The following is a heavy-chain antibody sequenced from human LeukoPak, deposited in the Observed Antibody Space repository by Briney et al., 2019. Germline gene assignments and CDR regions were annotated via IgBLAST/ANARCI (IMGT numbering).Heavy chain of an antibody. CDR1: GFTFSTYA. Sequence: GGSLRLSCAVSGFTFSTYAMSWVRQAPGKGLEWVSTISGSGANTYYADSVRGRFTISRDNSKNTLYLHMNSLRAEDTAVYYCAKERASYTNPYYFDYWGQGTLVTVSS. D-gene: IGHD3-16*02. CDR3: AKERASYTNPYYFDY. CDR2: ISGSGANT. J-gene: IGHJ4*02. V-gene: IGHV3-23*01.